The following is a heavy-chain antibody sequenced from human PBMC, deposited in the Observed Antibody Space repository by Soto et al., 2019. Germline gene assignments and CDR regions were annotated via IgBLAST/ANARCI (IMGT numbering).Heavy chain of an antibody. Sequence: PSETLSLTCTVSGGSISSSSYYRGWIRKPPGKGLEWIGSIYYSGSTYYNPSLKSRVTISVDTSKNQFSLKLSSVTAADTAVYYCARRLYYDSSGFEGGGMDVWGQGTTVTV. CDR2: IYYSGST. D-gene: IGHD3-22*01. CDR1: GGSISSSSYY. V-gene: IGHV4-39*01. J-gene: IGHJ6*02. CDR3: ARRLYYDSSGFEGGGMDV.